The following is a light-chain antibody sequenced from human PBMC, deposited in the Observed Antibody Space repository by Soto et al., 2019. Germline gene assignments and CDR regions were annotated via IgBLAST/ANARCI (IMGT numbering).Light chain of an antibody. CDR1: QSVGRT. J-gene: IGKJ1*01. V-gene: IGKV3-15*01. CDR2: GAS. CDR3: QHYDNWPPRT. Sequence: EIVMTQSPATLSVSPGERATLFCRASQSVGRTLAWYQQKPGQSPRLLIYGASTRATGISVRFSGSGSVTEFTLTISSLQSEDFAVYYCQHYDNWPPRTFGQGTKVDIK.